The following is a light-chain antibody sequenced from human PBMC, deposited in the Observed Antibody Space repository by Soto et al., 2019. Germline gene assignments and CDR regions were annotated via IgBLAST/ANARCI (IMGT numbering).Light chain of an antibody. J-gene: IGKJ4*01. CDR3: QQYTSSPPT. V-gene: IGKV3-20*01. Sequence: EIVLTQSPATLSLSPGERATLSFRASQIVSSDLAWYHQKPGQAPRLLISDASNRATGIPDRFSGSGSGTDLTLTVSRLETEDFAVYQCQQYTSSPPTFGGGAKVDIK. CDR1: QIVSSD. CDR2: DAS.